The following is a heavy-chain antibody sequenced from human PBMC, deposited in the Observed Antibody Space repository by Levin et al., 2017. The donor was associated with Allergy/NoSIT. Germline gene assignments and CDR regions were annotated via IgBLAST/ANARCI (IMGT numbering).Heavy chain of an antibody. V-gene: IGHV3-48*02. CDR1: GFPFGNYA. D-gene: IGHD2-2*01. Sequence: GGSLRLSCTASGFPFGNYAMTWVRQAPGKGLEWVAYISGISSHMYYADSVKGRFTVSRDNVKNSVSLQMTSLRDEDTGVYFCARDLGNSGYAFDYWGQGTLVTVSS. CDR2: ISGISSHM. CDR3: ARDLGNSGYAFDY. J-gene: IGHJ4*02.